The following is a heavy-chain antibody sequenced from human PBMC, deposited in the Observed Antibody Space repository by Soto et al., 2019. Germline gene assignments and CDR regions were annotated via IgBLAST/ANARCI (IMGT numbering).Heavy chain of an antibody. Sequence: QVKLVQSGAEVKKPGASVKVSCKVSGYTLTELSMHWVRQAPGKGLEWMGGFDPEDGETIYAQKFQGRVTMTEDTSTKTAYKEASSVRCGDTAVYYCATTDGMVRGDRGYDYYYGMYGGGKGNTVIV. D-gene: IGHD3-10*01. J-gene: IGHJ6*04. V-gene: IGHV1-24*01. CDR3: ATTDGMVRGDRGYDYYYGMYG. CDR1: GYTLTELS. CDR2: FDPEDGET.